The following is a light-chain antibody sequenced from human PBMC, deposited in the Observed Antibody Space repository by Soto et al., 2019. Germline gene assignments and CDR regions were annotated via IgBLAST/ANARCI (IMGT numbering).Light chain of an antibody. CDR3: SSYTSSTTWV. J-gene: IGLJ3*02. CDR1: GSDVGFSKF. V-gene: IGLV2-14*01. Sequence: QSALTQPASVSGSPGQSITISCTGTGSDVGFSKFVSWHQQHPGKAPKLIIYEVSDRPSGVSNRFSGSKSGNTASLTISGLQAEDEAHYYCSSYTSSTTWVFGGGTKLNVL. CDR2: EVS.